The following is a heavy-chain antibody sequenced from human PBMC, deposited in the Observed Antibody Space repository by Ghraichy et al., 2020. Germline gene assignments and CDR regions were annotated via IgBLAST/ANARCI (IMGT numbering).Heavy chain of an antibody. Sequence: SVKVSCKASGGTFSSYAISWVRQAPGQGLEWMGGIIPIFGTANYAQKFQGRVTITADESTSTAYMELSSLRSEDTAVYYCARGWLTVTIRLDYYYYMDVWGKGTTVTVS. CDR2: IIPIFGTA. V-gene: IGHV1-69*13. CDR3: ARGWLTVTIRLDYYYYMDV. J-gene: IGHJ6*03. CDR1: GGTFSSYA. D-gene: IGHD4-17*01.